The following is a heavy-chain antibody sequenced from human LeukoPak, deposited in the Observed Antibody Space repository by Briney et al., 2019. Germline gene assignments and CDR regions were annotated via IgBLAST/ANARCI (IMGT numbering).Heavy chain of an antibody. Sequence: AGVSLRLSCAASGFTFSSDAMSWVRQAPGKGLEWVSAISGSGGSTYYADSVKGRFTISRDNSKNTLYLQMNSLRAEDTAVYYCAKWTEAVAGPFDYWGQGTLVTVSS. V-gene: IGHV3-23*01. J-gene: IGHJ4*02. CDR3: AKWTEAVAGPFDY. CDR1: GFTFSSDA. D-gene: IGHD6-19*01. CDR2: ISGSGGST.